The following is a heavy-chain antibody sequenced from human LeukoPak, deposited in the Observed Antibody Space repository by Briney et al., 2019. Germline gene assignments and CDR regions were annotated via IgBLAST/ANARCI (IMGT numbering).Heavy chain of an antibody. CDR1: GDSISSYY. V-gene: IGHV4-4*07. CDR3: ARGVGGWYKYHYYYMDV. Sequence: SETLSLTCTVSGDSISSYYWSWIRQPAGKGLEWIGRIDTSGSTNYNPSLKSRVTLSVDTSKNQFSLKLSFVTAADTAIYYCARGVGGWYKYHYYYMDVWGIGNTVTISS. D-gene: IGHD6-19*01. CDR2: IDTSGST. J-gene: IGHJ6*03.